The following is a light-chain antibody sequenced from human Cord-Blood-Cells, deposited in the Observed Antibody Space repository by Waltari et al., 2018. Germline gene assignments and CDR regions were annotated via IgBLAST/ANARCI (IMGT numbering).Light chain of an antibody. CDR3: SSYTSSSTLV. CDR1: SSDVGGYNY. J-gene: IGLJ1*01. CDR2: DVS. Sequence: QSALTQPASVSGSPGQSITISCTGTSSDVGGYNYVSWYQQHPGKAPKRMCYDVSNRPSGVSNRFSGSKSGNTASLTISGLQAEDEADYYCSSYTSSSTLVFGTGTKVTVL. V-gene: IGLV2-14*01.